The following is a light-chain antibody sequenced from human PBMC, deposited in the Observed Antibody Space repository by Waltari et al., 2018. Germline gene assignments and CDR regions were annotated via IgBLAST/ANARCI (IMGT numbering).Light chain of an antibody. CDR2: LAS. CDR3: MQGTHDLT. CDR1: QSLLHSNGNTY. V-gene: IGKV2-28*01. J-gene: IGKJ4*01. Sequence: EIVMTQSPLSLSVTPGEPASISCRSSQSLLHSNGNTYLDWFLQKPGQTPQLLIYLASNRASGVPDRFSASGSGTDFTLKISRVEAEDVGLYYCMQGTHDLTFGGGTRVEIK.